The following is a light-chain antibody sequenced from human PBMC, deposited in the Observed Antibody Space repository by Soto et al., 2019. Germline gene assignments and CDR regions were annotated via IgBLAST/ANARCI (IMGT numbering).Light chain of an antibody. CDR1: SNDVGVYTF. Sequence: QSALTQPRSVSGFPGQSVTISCAGISNDVGVYTFVSWYQHHPDKAPNLIIYDVFHRPSGVPDRFSGSRSGNTASLTVSGVQAEDEADYYCCSYASNFAIFGGGTQLTV. J-gene: IGLJ2*01. CDR3: CSYASNFAI. CDR2: DVF. V-gene: IGLV2-11*01.